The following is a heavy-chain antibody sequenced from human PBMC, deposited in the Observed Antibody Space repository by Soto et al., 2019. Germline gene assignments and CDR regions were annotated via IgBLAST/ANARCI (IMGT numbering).Heavy chain of an antibody. CDR1: GFTFSSYG. CDR3: ARDSLTVTTEYYYYGMDV. D-gene: IGHD4-4*01. Sequence: GGSLRLSCAASGFTFSSYGMHWVRQAPGKGLEWVAVIWYDGSNKYYADSVEGRFTISRDNSKNTLYLQMNSLRAEDTAVYYCARDSLTVTTEYYYYGMDVWGQGTTVTVSS. V-gene: IGHV3-33*01. J-gene: IGHJ6*02. CDR2: IWYDGSNK.